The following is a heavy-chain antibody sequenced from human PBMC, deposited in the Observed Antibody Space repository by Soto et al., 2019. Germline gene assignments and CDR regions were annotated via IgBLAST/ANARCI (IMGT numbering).Heavy chain of an antibody. CDR2: INSDGSST. CDR3: ARGPSSQRYDFWSGYSPAEYFQH. CDR1: GYTFSGYY. Sequence: VQLVQSGAEVKKPGASVKVSCKASGYTFSGYYIHWVRQAPGKGLVWVSRINSDGSSTSYADSVKGRFTISRDNAKNTLYLQMNSLRAEDTAVYYCARGPSSQRYDFWSGYSPAEYFQHWGQGTLVTVSS. J-gene: IGHJ1*01. V-gene: IGHV3-74*02. D-gene: IGHD3-3*01.